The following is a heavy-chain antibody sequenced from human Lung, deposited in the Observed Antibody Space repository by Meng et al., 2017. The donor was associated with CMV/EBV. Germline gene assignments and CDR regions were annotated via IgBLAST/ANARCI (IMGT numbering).Heavy chain of an antibody. CDR3: ASFPPPGKQWLVTDY. CDR2: IYNSGST. D-gene: IGHD6-19*01. V-gene: IGHV4-4*03. Sequence: QVPESGPELVKPPGTRSPPVAVSDVSFSSGSGWSWVRQPPGKGLESIGEIYNSGSTNYNPSLKRRVTISVDKSKNQFSLKLSSVTAADTAVYYCASFPPPGKQWLVTDYWGKGTLVRLL. CDR1: DVSFSSGSG. J-gene: IGHJ4*02.